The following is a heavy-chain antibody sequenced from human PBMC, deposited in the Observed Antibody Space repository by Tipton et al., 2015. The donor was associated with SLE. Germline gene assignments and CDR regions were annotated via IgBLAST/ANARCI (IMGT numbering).Heavy chain of an antibody. CDR3: SRNSGWYRSPVDF. V-gene: IGHV3-48*03. Sequence: SLRLSCAASGFIFSSYNMNWVRQAPGKGLEWLSYISGSGSGIYYADSVKGRFTVSRDNAKNSLYLQMNNLRAEDTAVYYCSRNSGWYRSPVDFWCQGTLATVSS. CDR2: ISGSGSGI. D-gene: IGHD6-19*01. J-gene: IGHJ4*02. CDR1: GFIFSSYN.